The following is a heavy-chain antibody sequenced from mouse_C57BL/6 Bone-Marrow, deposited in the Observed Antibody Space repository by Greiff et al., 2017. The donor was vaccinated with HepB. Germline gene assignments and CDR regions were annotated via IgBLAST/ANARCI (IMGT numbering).Heavy chain of an antibody. CDR3: AREGFITR. Sequence: QVQLQQPGAELVKPGASVKLSCKASGYTFTSYWMQWVKQRPGQGLEWIGEIDPSDSYTNYNQKFKGKATLTVDTSSSTAYMQLSSLTSEDSAVYYCAREGFITRWGQGTTLTVSS. D-gene: IGHD1-1*01. V-gene: IGHV1-50*01. CDR1: GYTFTSYW. CDR2: IDPSDSYT. J-gene: IGHJ2*01.